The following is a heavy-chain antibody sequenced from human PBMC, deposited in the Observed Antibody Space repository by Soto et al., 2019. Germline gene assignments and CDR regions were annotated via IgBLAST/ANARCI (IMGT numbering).Heavy chain of an antibody. CDR2: ISAYNGNT. Sequence: GASVKVSCKASGYTFTSYGISWVRQAPGQGLEWMGWISAYNGNTNYAQRLQGRVTMTTDTSTSTAYMELRSLRSDDTAVYYCARELGTYYYDSSGYYSNPRDAFDIWG. V-gene: IGHV1-18*01. D-gene: IGHD3-22*01. CDR1: GYTFTSYG. J-gene: IGHJ3*02. CDR3: ARELGTYYYDSSGYYSNPRDAFDI.